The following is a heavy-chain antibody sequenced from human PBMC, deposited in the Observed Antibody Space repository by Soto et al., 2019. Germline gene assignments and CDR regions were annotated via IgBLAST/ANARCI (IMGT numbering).Heavy chain of an antibody. D-gene: IGHD1-7*01. CDR3: AKDLHGTTIGGHYYYYYGMDV. J-gene: IGHJ6*02. V-gene: IGHV3-30*18. Sequence: PGGSLILSCAASGFTFSSYGMHWVRQAPGKGLEWVAVISYDGSNKYYADSVKGRFTISRDNSKNTLYLQMNSLRAEDTAVYYCAKDLHGTTIGGHYYYYYGMDVWGQGTTVNVSS. CDR1: GFTFSSYG. CDR2: ISYDGSNK.